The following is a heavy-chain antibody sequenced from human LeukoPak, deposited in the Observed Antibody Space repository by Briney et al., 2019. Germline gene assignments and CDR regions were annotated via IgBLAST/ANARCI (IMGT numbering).Heavy chain of an antibody. V-gene: IGHV1-18*01. CDR3: ARDAFVTGTTPNWFDP. CDR1: GYTFTSYG. Sequence: GASVKVSCKASGYTFTSYGISWVRQAPGQGLEWMGWISAYNGNTNYAQKLQGRVTMTTDTSTSTAYMELRSLRSDDTAVYYCARDAFVTGTTPNWFDPWGQGTLVTVSS. D-gene: IGHD1-7*01. CDR2: ISAYNGNT. J-gene: IGHJ5*02.